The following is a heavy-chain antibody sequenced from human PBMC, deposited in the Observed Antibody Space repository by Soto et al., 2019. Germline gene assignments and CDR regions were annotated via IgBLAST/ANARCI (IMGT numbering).Heavy chain of an antibody. V-gene: IGHV1-46*03. D-gene: IGHD3-22*01. CDR2: INPSGGST. Sequence: ASVKVSCKASGYTFTSYYMHWVRQAPGQGLEWMGIINPSGGSTSYAQKFQGRVTMTRDTSTSTVYMELSSLRSEDTAVYYCARSPYYYDSSGYYGTFDYWGQGTLVTVSS. CDR3: ARSPYYYDSSGYYGTFDY. CDR1: GYTFTSYY. J-gene: IGHJ4*02.